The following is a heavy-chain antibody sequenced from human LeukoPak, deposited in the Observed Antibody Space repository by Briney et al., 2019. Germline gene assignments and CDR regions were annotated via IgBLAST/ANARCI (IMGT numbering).Heavy chain of an antibody. J-gene: IGHJ4*02. V-gene: IGHV4-38-2*02. CDR3: ARRAYSAAYWKHFDY. Sequence: PSETLSLTCTVSGYSISSGYYWGWIRQPPGKGLEWIGSIYYHENTYYNSSLKSRVTIPVDTSKNQFSLKLNSVTAADTAVYFCARRAYSAAYWKHFDYWGQGTLVTVSS. CDR1: GYSISSGYY. CDR2: IYYHENT. D-gene: IGHD1-1*01.